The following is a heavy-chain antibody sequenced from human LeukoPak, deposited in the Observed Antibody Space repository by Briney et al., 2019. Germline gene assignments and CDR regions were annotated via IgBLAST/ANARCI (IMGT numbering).Heavy chain of an antibody. CDR1: GYTLTELS. Sequence: GASVKLASTVYGYTLTELSMDWVRQAHGKGRGWKGGFDPKEGETIYAQKFQGRVTMTEDTSTDTAYMELSSLRSEDTAVYYCATACSVLLWFGDNCGMDVWGQRATVTASS. V-gene: IGHV1-24*01. D-gene: IGHD3-10*01. J-gene: IGHJ6*02. CDR2: FDPKEGET. CDR3: ATACSVLLWFGDNCGMDV.